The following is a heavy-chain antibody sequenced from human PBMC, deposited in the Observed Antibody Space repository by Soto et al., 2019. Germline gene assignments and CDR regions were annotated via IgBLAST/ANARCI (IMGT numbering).Heavy chain of an antibody. CDR1: GGSFSDSY. J-gene: IGHJ6*02. CDR3: ATVGLKDSYHNHLEV. V-gene: IGHV4-34*01. Sequence: SETLSLTCAVSGGSFSDSYWTWIRQSPGKGLEWLGEITHGGGTKYNPSLNSRVVISVDTSKNQFSLKLNSVTVADTAVYYCATVGLKDSYHNHLEVWGQGTPVTVSS. D-gene: IGHD1-1*01. CDR2: ITHGGGT.